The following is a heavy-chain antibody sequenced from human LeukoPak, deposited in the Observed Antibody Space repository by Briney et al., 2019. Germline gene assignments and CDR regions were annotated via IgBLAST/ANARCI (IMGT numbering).Heavy chain of an antibody. V-gene: IGHV4-31*03. J-gene: IGHJ4*02. CDR1: GGSISSGGYY. D-gene: IGHD4-17*01. Sequence: SQTLSLTCTVSGGSISSGGYYWSWIRQHPGKGLEWVGYIYYSGSTYYNPSLKSRISMSVDTSKNQFSLMLSSETTGDTAVCYCARGRNPDYGDSKIDYWGQGTLVTVSS. CDR3: ARGRNPDYGDSKIDY. CDR2: IYYSGST.